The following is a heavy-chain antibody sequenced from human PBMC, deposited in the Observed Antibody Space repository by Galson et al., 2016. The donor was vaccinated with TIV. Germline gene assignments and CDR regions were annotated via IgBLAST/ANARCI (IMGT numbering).Heavy chain of an antibody. CDR1: GGSISSHY. V-gene: IGHV4-59*11. D-gene: IGHD4-11*01. CDR2: IHHSGST. J-gene: IGHJ4*02. Sequence: ETLSLTCSVSGGSISSHYWSWIRQPPGKGLEWIGYIHHSGSTNYNPSLKSRLTISVNTSKNQFSLILSSVTAADTAIYYCVGGTLQYSYYSDHWGQGILVTVSS. CDR3: VGGTLQYSYYSDH.